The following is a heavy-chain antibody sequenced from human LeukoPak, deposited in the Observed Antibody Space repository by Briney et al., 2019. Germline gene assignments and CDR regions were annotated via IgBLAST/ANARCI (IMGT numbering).Heavy chain of an antibody. CDR2: IYHSGST. D-gene: IGHD3-10*01. CDR3: ARDRRRYGSGNYFDY. CDR1: GGSISSSNW. Sequence: PSETLSLTCAVSGGSISSSNWWSWVRQPPGKGLEWIGEIYHSGSTNYNPSLKSRVTISVDKSKNQFSLKLSSVTAADTAVYYCARDRRRYGSGNYFDYWGQGTLVTVSS. V-gene: IGHV4-4*02. J-gene: IGHJ4*02.